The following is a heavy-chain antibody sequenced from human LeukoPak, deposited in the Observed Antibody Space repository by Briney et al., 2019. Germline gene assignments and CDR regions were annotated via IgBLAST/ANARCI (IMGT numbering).Heavy chain of an antibody. J-gene: IGHJ4*02. D-gene: IGHD4-17*01. Sequence: GGSLRLSCAASGFTFSSYSMNWVRQAPGKGLEWVSSISSSSSYIYYADSVKGRFTISRDNAKNSLYLQMNSPRAEDTAVYYCARDRYGDYGLAFDYWGQGTLVTVSS. CDR1: GFTFSSYS. CDR2: ISSSSSYI. CDR3: ARDRYGDYGLAFDY. V-gene: IGHV3-21*01.